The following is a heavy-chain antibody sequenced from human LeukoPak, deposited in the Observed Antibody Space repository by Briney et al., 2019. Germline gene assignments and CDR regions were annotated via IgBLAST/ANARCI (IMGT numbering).Heavy chain of an antibody. CDR1: GGSISSSYYY. CDR2: IYYTGAT. CDR3: AIEGRENSYGLGSKTDY. J-gene: IGHJ4*02. Sequence: SETLSLTCTVSGGSISSSYYYWSWIRPPPGKGLEWLGSIYYTGATQYNPSLQSRVTMSIDTSKNQFSMKLSSVTAADTAVYYCAIEGRENSYGLGSKTDYWGQGTLVTVSS. V-gene: IGHV4-39*01. D-gene: IGHD5-18*01.